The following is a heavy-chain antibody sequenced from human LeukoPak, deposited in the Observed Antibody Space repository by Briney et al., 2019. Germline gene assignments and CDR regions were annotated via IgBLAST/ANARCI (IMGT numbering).Heavy chain of an antibody. J-gene: IGHJ4*02. CDR3: ARGPGGSVYDFWSGYYLDY. Sequence: SVKVSCKASGGTFSSYAISWVRQAPGQGLEWMGGIIPIFGTANYAQKFQGRVTITADESTSTAYMELSSLRSEDTAVYYCARGPGGSVYDFWSGYYLDYWGQGTLVTVSS. D-gene: IGHD3-3*01. V-gene: IGHV1-69*13. CDR1: GGTFSSYA. CDR2: IIPIFGTA.